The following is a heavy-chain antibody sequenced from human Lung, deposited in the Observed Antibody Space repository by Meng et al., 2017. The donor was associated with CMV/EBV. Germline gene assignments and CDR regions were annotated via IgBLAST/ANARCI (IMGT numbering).Heavy chain of an antibody. V-gene: IGHV1-2*02. Sequence: ASXXVSXKASGYTFSGFFMHWVRQAPGQGLEWMGWINPSNGGTKYVQKFQGRVTMTRDTSINTAYMEPSRLTSDDTAVYYCARVRWQQLAYDAFDIWGQGTMVTVSS. J-gene: IGHJ3*02. CDR1: GYTFSGFF. CDR3: ARVRWQQLAYDAFDI. D-gene: IGHD5-24*01. CDR2: INPSNGGT.